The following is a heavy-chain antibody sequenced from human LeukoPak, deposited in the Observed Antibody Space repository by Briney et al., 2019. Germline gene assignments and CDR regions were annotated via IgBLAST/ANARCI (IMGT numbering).Heavy chain of an antibody. CDR3: AKKTTPGIAVTGPLDY. CDR1: GFTFRIYA. Sequence: PGGSLRLSCAGSGFTFRIYAMSWVRQAPGKGLEWVSAISGSGGSTYYADSVKGRFTISRDNSKNTLYLQMNSLRAEDTALYYCAKKTTPGIAVTGPLDYWGQGTLVTVSS. J-gene: IGHJ4*02. D-gene: IGHD6-19*01. CDR2: ISGSGGST. V-gene: IGHV3-23*01.